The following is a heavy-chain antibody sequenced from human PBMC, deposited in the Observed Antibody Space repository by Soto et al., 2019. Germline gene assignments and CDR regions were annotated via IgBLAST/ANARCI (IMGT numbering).Heavy chain of an antibody. CDR2: IGTAGDT. D-gene: IGHD6-6*01. CDR1: GFTFSSYD. V-gene: IGHV3-13*01. CDR3: ARDGYSSSSIGGEIDYYYGMDV. Sequence: GGSLRLSCAASGFTFSSYDMHWVRQATGKGLEWVSAIGTAGDTYYPGSVKGRFTISRENAKNSLYLQMNSLRAEDTAVYYCARDGYSSSSIGGEIDYYYGMDVWGQGTTVTVSS. J-gene: IGHJ6*02.